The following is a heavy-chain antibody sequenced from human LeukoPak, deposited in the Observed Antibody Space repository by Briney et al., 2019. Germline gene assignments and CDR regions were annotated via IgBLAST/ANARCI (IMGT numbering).Heavy chain of an antibody. Sequence: GKSLRLSCAASGFSFNAYWMHWVRQAPGTGLEWVAVMSYDENSKYYADSVKGRFTISRDNSKNTVYLEMNNLRAEDTAVYYCTRDDQPVTMGRGQANYYYYGMDVWGQGTTVIVSS. CDR1: GFSFNAYW. J-gene: IGHJ6*02. V-gene: IGHV3-30-3*01. CDR2: MSYDENSK. CDR3: TRDDQPVTMGRGQANYYYYGMDV. D-gene: IGHD3-10*01.